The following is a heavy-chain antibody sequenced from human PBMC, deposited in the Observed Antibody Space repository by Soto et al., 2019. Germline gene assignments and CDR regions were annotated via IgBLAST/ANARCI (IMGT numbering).Heavy chain of an antibody. Sequence: QVRLVQSGAEVKKPGASVKVSCKASGYTFTGYYMHWVRQAPGQGLEWMGWINPNSGGTNYAQKFQGWVTMTRDTSISTAYMELSRLRSDDTAVYYCARGASLVPAAGTGPWFDPWGQGTLVTVSS. V-gene: IGHV1-2*04. J-gene: IGHJ5*02. CDR3: ARGASLVPAAGTGPWFDP. D-gene: IGHD6-13*01. CDR2: INPNSGGT. CDR1: GYTFTGYY.